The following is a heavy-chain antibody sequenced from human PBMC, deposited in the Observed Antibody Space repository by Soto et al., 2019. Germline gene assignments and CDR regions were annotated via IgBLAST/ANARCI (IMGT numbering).Heavy chain of an antibody. V-gene: IGHV3-20*04. CDR2: ITWNGATT. CDR3: ARDGGVVVAVDAFDV. J-gene: IGHJ3*01. CDR1: GFTFDDHG. D-gene: IGHD6-19*01. Sequence: EVQLVESGGGVVRPGGSLRLSCAASGFTFDDHGMTWVRQAPGKGLEWVSGITWNGATTGYADSVKCQFTISRDNANNSLYLQMNSLRVEDTALYYCARDGGVVVAVDAFDVWGQGTMVPVSS.